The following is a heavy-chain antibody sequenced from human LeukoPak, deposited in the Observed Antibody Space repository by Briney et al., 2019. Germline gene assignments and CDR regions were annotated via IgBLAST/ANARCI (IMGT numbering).Heavy chain of an antibody. Sequence: SETLSLTCTVSGGSISSSSYYWGWIRQPPGKGLEWIGSIYYSGSTYYNPSLKSRVTISVDTSKNQFSLKLSSVTAADTAVYYCARGGQYAGYSSSWYRQDAFDIWGQGTMVTVSS. V-gene: IGHV4-39*07. CDR3: ARGGQYAGYSSSWYRQDAFDI. D-gene: IGHD6-13*01. J-gene: IGHJ3*02. CDR1: GGSISSSSYY. CDR2: IYYSGST.